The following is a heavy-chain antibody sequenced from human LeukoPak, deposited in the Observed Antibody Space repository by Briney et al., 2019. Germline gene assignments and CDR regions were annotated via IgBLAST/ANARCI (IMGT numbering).Heavy chain of an antibody. D-gene: IGHD3-10*01. J-gene: IGHJ6*03. CDR3: ARALYGSGSYYREYYYYYMDV. CDR2: INWNGGST. V-gene: IGHV3-20*04. CDR1: GFTFDDYG. Sequence: GSLRLSCAASGFTFDDYGMSWVRQAPGKGLEWVSGINWNGGSTGYADSVKGRFTISRDNAKNSLYLQMNSLRAEDTALYYCARALYGSGSYYREYYYYYMDVWGKGTTVTVSS.